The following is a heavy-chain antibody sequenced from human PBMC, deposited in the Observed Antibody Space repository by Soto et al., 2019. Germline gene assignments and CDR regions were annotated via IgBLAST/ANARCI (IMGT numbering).Heavy chain of an antibody. Sequence: TLSLTCAVSGGSISSGGYSWIWIRQPPGKGLEWIGYIYHSGSTYYNPSLKSRVTISVDRSKNQFSLKLSSVTAADTAVYYCARSPYVWGSYRYYFDYWGQGTLVTVSS. D-gene: IGHD3-16*02. CDR1: GGSISSGGYS. J-gene: IGHJ4*02. CDR3: ARSPYVWGSYRYYFDY. V-gene: IGHV4-30-2*01. CDR2: IYHSGST.